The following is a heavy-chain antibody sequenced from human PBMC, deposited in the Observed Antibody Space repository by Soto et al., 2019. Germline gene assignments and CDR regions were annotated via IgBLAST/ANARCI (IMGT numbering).Heavy chain of an antibody. CDR2: IYSGGST. CDR1: GFTVSSNY. Sequence: RLSCAASGFTVSSNYMSWVRQAPGKGLEWVSVIYSGGSTYYADSVKGRFTISRDNSKSTLYLQMNSLRAEDTAVYYCARAGVDTASYGMDVWGQGTTVTVSS. J-gene: IGHJ6*02. CDR3: ARAGVDTASYGMDV. V-gene: IGHV3-53*01. D-gene: IGHD5-18*01.